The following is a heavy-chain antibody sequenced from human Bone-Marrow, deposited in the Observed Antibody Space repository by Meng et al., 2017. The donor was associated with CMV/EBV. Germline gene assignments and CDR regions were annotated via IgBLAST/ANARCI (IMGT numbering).Heavy chain of an antibody. J-gene: IGHJ5*02. CDR1: GGSISSYY. CDR2: IYYSGST. Sequence: SETLSLTCTVSGGSISSYYWSWIRQPPGKGLEWIGYIYYSGSTNYNPSLKSRVTISVDTSKNQFSLKLSSVTAADTAVYYCARALRLDIVVVPAALNWFDPWGQGTLVTVSS. V-gene: IGHV4-59*12. D-gene: IGHD2-2*03. CDR3: ARALRLDIVVVPAALNWFDP.